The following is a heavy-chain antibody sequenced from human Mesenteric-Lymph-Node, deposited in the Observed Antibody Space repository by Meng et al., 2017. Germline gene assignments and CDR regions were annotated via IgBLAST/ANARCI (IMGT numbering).Heavy chain of an antibody. D-gene: IGHD3-10*01. Sequence: GESLKISCAASGFTFSDYYMSWIRQAPGKGLEWVSYISSSGSTIYYADSVKGRFTISRDNAKNSLYLQMNSLRAEDTAVYYCARFTRAEKFYYGSGRKKSDDAFDIWGQGTMVTVSS. CDR1: GFTFSDYY. V-gene: IGHV3-11*01. J-gene: IGHJ3*02. CDR2: ISSSGSTI. CDR3: ARFTRAEKFYYGSGRKKSDDAFDI.